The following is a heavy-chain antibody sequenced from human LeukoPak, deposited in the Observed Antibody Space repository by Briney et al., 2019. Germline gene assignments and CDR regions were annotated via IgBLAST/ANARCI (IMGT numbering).Heavy chain of an antibody. Sequence: GGPLRLSCAASGFTFSSYWMSWVRQAPGTGLEWVANIKQDGSDRNYVTSVRGRFTISRDNAESSLYLQMNSLRVEDTAVYYCVRNLAVAGTCFDSWGQGTLVTVSS. D-gene: IGHD6-19*01. CDR2: IKQDGSDR. J-gene: IGHJ4*02. CDR1: GFTFSSYW. CDR3: VRNLAVAGTCFDS. V-gene: IGHV3-7*03.